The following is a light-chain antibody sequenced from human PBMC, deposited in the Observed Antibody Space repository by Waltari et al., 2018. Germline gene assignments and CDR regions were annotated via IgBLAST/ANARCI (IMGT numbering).Light chain of an antibody. CDR1: QSISKW. CDR3: QQYNSYSLLS. J-gene: IGKJ4*01. Sequence: DIQMTQSPSTLSASVGDRVIFSCRASQSISKWLAWYQQKPGKAPKLQIYKASTLESGVPSRFSGSGSGTEFTLTISRLQPEDFATYYCQQYNSYSLLSFGGGTKVEIK. V-gene: IGKV1-5*03. CDR2: KAS.